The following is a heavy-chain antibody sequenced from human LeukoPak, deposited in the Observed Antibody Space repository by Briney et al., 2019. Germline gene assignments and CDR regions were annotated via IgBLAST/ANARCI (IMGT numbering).Heavy chain of an antibody. V-gene: IGHV4-34*01. J-gene: IGHJ5*02. D-gene: IGHD2-2*03. CDR2: INHSGST. CDR1: GGSFSGYY. Sequence: SETLSLTCAVYGGSFSGYYWSWIRQPPGKGLEWIREINHSGSTNYNPSLKSRVTISVDTSKNQFSLKLSSVTAADTAVYYCARAPTLGYCSSTSCYWFDPRGQGTLVTVSS. CDR3: ARAPTLGYCSSTSCYWFDP.